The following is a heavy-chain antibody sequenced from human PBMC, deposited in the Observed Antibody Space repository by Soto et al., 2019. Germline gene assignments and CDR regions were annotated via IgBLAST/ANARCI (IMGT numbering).Heavy chain of an antibody. J-gene: IGHJ4*02. CDR1: GGSISSSSYY. CDR2: IYYSGST. D-gene: IGHD6-13*01. Sequence: QLQLQESGPGLVKPSETLSLTCTVSGGSISSSSYYWGWIRQPPGKGLEWIGSIYYSGSTYYNPALKSRVTSSLDTSKNQFSLKLSSVTAADTAVYYCARRRSWYHVIDYWGQGTLVTVSS. CDR3: ARRRSWYHVIDY. V-gene: IGHV4-39*01.